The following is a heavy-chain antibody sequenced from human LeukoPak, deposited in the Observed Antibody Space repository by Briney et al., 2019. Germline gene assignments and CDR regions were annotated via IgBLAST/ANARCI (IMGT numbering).Heavy chain of an antibody. Sequence: GGSLRLSCAASGFTFNKYTMNWVRQAPGKGLEWVSFIYSDNTHYLDSVKGRFTISGDNSKNTLYLQMNSLRAEDTAVYYCARRAGAYSHPYDYWGQGTLVTVSS. J-gene: IGHJ4*02. V-gene: IGHV3-53*01. CDR2: IYSDNT. D-gene: IGHD4/OR15-4a*01. CDR1: GFTFNKYT. CDR3: ARRAGAYSHPYDY.